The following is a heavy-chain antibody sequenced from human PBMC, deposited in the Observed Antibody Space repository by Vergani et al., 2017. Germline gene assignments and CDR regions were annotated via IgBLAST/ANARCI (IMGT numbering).Heavy chain of an antibody. Sequence: EVQLLESGGGLVQPGGSLRLSCAASGFTFSSYAMSWVRQAPGKGLEWVSAISGSGGSTYYADSVKGRFTISRDNSKNTLYLQMNSLRAEDTAVYYCTKDSGEQLFAPEDFQHWGQGTMVTVSS. D-gene: IGHD6-6*01. CDR3: TKDSGEQLFAPEDFQH. CDR1: GFTFSSYA. CDR2: ISGSGGST. V-gene: IGHV3-23*01. J-gene: IGHJ1*01.